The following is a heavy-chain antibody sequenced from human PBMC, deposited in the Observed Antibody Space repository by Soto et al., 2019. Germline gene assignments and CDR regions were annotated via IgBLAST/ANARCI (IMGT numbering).Heavy chain of an antibody. Sequence: SETLSLTCTVSGGSISSSSYYWGWIRQPPGKGLEWIGSIYYSGSTYYNPSLKSRVTISVDTSKNQFSLKLSSVTAADTAVYYCASTRSGSYYVNWGQGTLVTVSS. CDR3: ASTRSGSYYVN. J-gene: IGHJ4*02. D-gene: IGHD3-10*01. V-gene: IGHV4-39*01. CDR2: IYYSGST. CDR1: GGSISSSSYY.